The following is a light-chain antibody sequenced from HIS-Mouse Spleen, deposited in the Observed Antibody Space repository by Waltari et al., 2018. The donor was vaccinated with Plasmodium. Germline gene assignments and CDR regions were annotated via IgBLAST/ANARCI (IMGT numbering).Light chain of an antibody. CDR3: QQYGSSPYT. J-gene: IGKJ2*01. V-gene: IGKV3-20*01. CDR1: QCVSSSY. Sequence: EIVLTPSPGALSLSPGARATLACRASQCVSSSYLAWYQQKPGQAPRLLIYGASSRATGIPDRFSGSGSGTDFTLTISRLEPEDFAVYYCQQYGSSPYTFGQGTKLEIK. CDR2: GAS.